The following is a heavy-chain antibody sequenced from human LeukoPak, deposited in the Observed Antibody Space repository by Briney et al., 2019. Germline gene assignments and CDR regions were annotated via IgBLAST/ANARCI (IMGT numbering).Heavy chain of an antibody. Sequence: GGSLRLSCAASGFTFSSYEMNWVRQAPGKGLEWVSFISSSGSTIYYADSVKGRFTISRDNAKNSLYLQMNSLRAEDTAVYYCAELGITTIGGVWGKGTTVTISS. CDR3: AELGITTIGGV. CDR1: GFTFSSYE. V-gene: IGHV3-48*03. CDR2: ISSSGSTI. J-gene: IGHJ6*04. D-gene: IGHD3-10*02.